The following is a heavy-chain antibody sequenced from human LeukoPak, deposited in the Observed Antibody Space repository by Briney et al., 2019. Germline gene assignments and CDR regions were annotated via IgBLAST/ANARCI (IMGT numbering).Heavy chain of an antibody. Sequence: PGGSLRLSCAASGFNFSSYAMSWVRQAPGKGLEWVSAISGSGGSTYYADSVKGRFTISRDNSKNTLYLQMNSLRAEDTAVYYCAKPIETAMVAMGIFDYWGQGTLVAVSS. V-gene: IGHV3-23*01. J-gene: IGHJ4*02. D-gene: IGHD5-18*01. CDR1: GFNFSSYA. CDR3: AKPIETAMVAMGIFDY. CDR2: ISGSGGST.